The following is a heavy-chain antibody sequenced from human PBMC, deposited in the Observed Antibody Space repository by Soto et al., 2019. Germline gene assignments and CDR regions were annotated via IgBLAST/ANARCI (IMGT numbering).Heavy chain of an antibody. J-gene: IGHJ5*02. CDR3: TRHGSGDYFLFDP. D-gene: IGHD4-17*01. CDR1: GFTFSSFW. CDR2: ASPDGTST. V-gene: IGHV3-74*01. Sequence: GGSLRLSCAASGFTFSSFWMHWVRQAPGKGLEWVSRASPDGTSTSYADSVKGRFTISRDNAKNTLFMQMNSLRGEDTAVYYCTRHGSGDYFLFDPWGQGTLVTVSS.